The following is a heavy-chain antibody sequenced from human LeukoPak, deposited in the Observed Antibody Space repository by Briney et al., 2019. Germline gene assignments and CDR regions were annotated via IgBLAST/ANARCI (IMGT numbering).Heavy chain of an antibody. CDR1: AGSISSSSYY. V-gene: IGHV4-39*07. CDR3: ARAPGLPVPYYYGMDV. J-gene: IGHJ6*02. Sequence: NPSETLSLTCTVSAGSISSSSYYWGWIRQPPGKGLECIGSIYYSGSTNYNPSLKSRVTISVDTSKNQFSLKLSSVTAADTAVYYCARAPGLPVPYYYGMDVWGQGTTVTVSS. D-gene: IGHD4-11*01. CDR2: IYYSGST.